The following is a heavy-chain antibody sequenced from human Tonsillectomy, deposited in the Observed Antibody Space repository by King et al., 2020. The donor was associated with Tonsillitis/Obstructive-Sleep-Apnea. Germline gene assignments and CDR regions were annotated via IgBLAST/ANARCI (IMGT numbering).Heavy chain of an antibody. CDR3: AKGCAQQVVQPFDY. V-gene: IGHV3-9*01. J-gene: IGHJ4*02. CDR2: ISWNSGSI. D-gene: IGHD6-13*01. CDR1: GFTFDDYA. Sequence: VQLVESGGGLVQPGRSLRLSCAASGFTFDDYAMHWVRHAPGKGLEWVSGISWNSGSIGYVDSVKGRFTISRDNAKNSLYLQMNSLRADDTAFYYCAKGCAQQVVQPFDYWGQGTLVTVSS.